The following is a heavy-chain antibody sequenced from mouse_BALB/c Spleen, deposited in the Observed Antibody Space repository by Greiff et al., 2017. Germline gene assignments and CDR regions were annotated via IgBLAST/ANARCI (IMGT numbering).Heavy chain of an antibody. V-gene: IGHV2-6-7*01. CDR2: IWSGRST. CDR3: AREGYPYYFDY. J-gene: IGHJ2*01. CDR1: GFSLTGYG. Sequence: VQLVESGPGLVAPSQSLSITCTVSGFSLTGYGVNWVRQPPGKGLEWLGVIWSGRSTDYNAAFISRLSISKDNSKSQVFFKMNSLQANDTAIYYSAREGYPYYFDYWGQGTTLTVSS.